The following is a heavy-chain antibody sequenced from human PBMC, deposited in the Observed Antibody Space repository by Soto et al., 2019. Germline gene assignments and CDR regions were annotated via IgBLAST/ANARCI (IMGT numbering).Heavy chain of an antibody. D-gene: IGHD3-10*01. Sequence: GGSLRLSCAASGFTFSSYSMNWVRQAPGKGLEWVSYISSSSSTIYYADSVKGRFTISRDNAKNSLYLQMNSLRDEDTAVYYCARKVLGAYYYGSGKSDWFDPWGQGTLVTVSS. CDR2: ISSSSSTI. J-gene: IGHJ5*02. CDR1: GFTFSSYS. CDR3: ARKVLGAYYYGSGKSDWFDP. V-gene: IGHV3-48*02.